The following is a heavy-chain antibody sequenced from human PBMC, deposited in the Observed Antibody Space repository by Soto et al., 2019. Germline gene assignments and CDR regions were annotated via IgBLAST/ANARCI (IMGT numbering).Heavy chain of an antibody. CDR2: ISGSGGST. Sequence: GGSLRLSCAASGFTFSSYAMSWVRQAPGKGLEWVSAISGSGGSTYYADSVKGRSTISRDNSKNTLYLQMNSLRAEDTAVYYCAKVGSYSNFYYFDYWGQGTLVTISS. CDR1: GFTFSSYA. J-gene: IGHJ4*02. D-gene: IGHD4-4*01. V-gene: IGHV3-23*01. CDR3: AKVGSYSNFYYFDY.